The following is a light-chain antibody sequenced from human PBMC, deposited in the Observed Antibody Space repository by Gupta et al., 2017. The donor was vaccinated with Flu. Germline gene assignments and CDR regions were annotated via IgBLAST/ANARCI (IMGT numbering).Light chain of an antibody. CDR1: SSNVGDQG. J-gene: IGLJ3*02. V-gene: IGLV10-54*04. CDR3: SAWDSGLSARL. CDR2: TNT. Sequence: TTTLTCTGSSSNVGDQGATWLQHHQGHPPKLLSHTNTNRPSGISERFSASRSGSTASLTITGLQPEDEADYYCSAWDSGLSARLFGGGTKLTVL.